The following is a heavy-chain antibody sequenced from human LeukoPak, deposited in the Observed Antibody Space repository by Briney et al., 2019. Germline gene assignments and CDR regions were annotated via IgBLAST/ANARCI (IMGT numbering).Heavy chain of an antibody. Sequence: GGSLRLSCSASGFTFSDYDMNWVRQAPGKGXEXVSSISGLSTHIYYGDSVKGRFSISRDNAKNSVYLQMNSLGVEDTAIYYCGRAFPPLRTSSAGDLWGQGILVTVSS. CDR2: ISGLSTHI. CDR1: GFTFSDYD. CDR3: GRAFPPLRTSSAGDL. V-gene: IGHV3-69-1*02. D-gene: IGHD3-16*01. J-gene: IGHJ4*02.